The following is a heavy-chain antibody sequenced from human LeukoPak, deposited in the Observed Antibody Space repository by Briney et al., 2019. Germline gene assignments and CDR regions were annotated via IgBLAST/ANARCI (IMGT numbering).Heavy chain of an antibody. CDR2: IYPDDSDT. V-gene: IGHV5-51*01. D-gene: IGHD4-17*01. Sequence: GESLKISCKGSGYSFTSYWIGWVRQMPGKGLEWVGIIYPDDSDTRYSPSFQDQVIISADKSINTAYLQWSSLKASDTAMYYCARHYPGGDYFIDYWGQGTLVTVSS. J-gene: IGHJ4*02. CDR3: ARHYPGGDYFIDY. CDR1: GYSFTSYW.